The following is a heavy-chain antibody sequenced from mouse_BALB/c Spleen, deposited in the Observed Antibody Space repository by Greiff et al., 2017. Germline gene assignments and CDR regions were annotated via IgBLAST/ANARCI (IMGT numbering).Heavy chain of an antibody. CDR1: GYTFSSYW. J-gene: IGHJ3*01. Sequence: QVQLQQSGAELMKPGASVKISCKATGYTFSSYWIEWVKQRPGHGLEWIGEILPGSGSTNYNEKFKGKATFTADTSSNTAYMQLSSLTSEDSAVYYCARRLLRLQGAYWGQGTLVTVSA. CDR3: ARRLLRLQGAY. CDR2: ILPGSGST. D-gene: IGHD1-2*01. V-gene: IGHV1-9*01.